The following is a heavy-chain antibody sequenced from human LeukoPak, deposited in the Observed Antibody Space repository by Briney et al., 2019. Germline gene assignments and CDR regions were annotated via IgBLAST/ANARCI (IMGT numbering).Heavy chain of an antibody. CDR1: GGSISSYY. Sequence: SETLSLTCTVSGGSISSYYWSWIRQPPGKGLEWIGYIYSSGHTNYNPSLKNRDTISVDTSKNQFSLNLTSVTAADTAVYYCARHFSGAAAPLPFDYWGQGTLVTVSS. J-gene: IGHJ4*02. CDR2: IYSSGHT. CDR3: ARHFSGAAAPLPFDY. V-gene: IGHV4-59*08. D-gene: IGHD6-13*01.